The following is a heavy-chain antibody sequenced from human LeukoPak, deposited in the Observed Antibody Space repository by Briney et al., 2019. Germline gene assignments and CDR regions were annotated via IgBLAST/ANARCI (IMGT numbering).Heavy chain of an antibody. CDR2: INCDGSST. J-gene: IGHJ4*02. CDR3: ARDSGSYYGY. D-gene: IGHD1-26*01. CDR1: GFTFSTYW. V-gene: IGHV3-74*01. Sequence: GGSLRLSCAASGFTFSTYWMHWVRQAPGKGLVWVSRINCDGSSTSYADSVKGRFTISRDNAKNTLYLQMNSLRAEDTAVYYCARDSGSYYGYWGQGTLVTVSS.